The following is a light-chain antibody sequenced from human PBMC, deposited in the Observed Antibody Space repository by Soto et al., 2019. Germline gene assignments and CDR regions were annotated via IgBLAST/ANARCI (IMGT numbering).Light chain of an antibody. V-gene: IGLV2-14*03. J-gene: IGLJ2*01. CDR1: SSDVGAYNY. CDR2: DVS. CDR3: SSYTRRKTVI. Sequence: QSLLTQPASVSGSPGQSITISCTGTSSDVGAYNYVSWHQQHPGKAPKLMIFDVSNRPSGVPNRFSGSKSGDTAALTISGLQAEDEADYYCSSYTRRKTVIFGGGTKLTVL.